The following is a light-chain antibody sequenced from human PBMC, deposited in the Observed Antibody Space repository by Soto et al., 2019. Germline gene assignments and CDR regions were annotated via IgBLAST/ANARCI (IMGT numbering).Light chain of an antibody. V-gene: IGKV1-39*01. Sequence: DIQMTQSHSSLSASVGDRVTITCRASQTISNYLNWYQQKPGRAPKLLIYATSTLQSGVPSRFSGSGSGTDFTLTISSLQPEYSSTYYCHTTYSTPCTFCQGTKLEIK. CDR3: HTTYSTPCT. J-gene: IGKJ2*02. CDR2: ATS. CDR1: QTISNY.